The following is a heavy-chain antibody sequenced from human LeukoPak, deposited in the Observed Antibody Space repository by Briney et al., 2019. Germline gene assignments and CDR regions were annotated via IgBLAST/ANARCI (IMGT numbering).Heavy chain of an antibody. CDR2: IIPILGIA. J-gene: IGHJ2*01. D-gene: IGHD2-8*01. CDR3: ARDVDCTNGVCYKYWYFDL. V-gene: IGHV1-69*04. Sequence: SVKVSCKASGGTFSSYTISWVRQAPGQGLEWMGRIIPILGIANYAQKFQGRVTVTADKSTSTAYMELSSLRSEDTAVYSCARDVDCTNGVCYKYWYFDLWGRGTLVTVSS. CDR1: GGTFSSYT.